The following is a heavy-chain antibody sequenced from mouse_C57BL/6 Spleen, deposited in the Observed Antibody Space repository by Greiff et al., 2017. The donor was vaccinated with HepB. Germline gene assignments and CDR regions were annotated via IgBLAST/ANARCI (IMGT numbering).Heavy chain of an antibody. D-gene: IGHD1-1*01. CDR1: GYAFSSYW. CDR2: IYPGDGDT. V-gene: IGHV1-80*01. CDR3: ASGSSPYYAIDY. J-gene: IGHJ4*01. Sequence: VQLKESGAELVKPGASVKISCKASGYAFSSYWMNWVKQRPGKGLEWIGQIYPGDGDTNYNGKFKGKATLTADKSSSTAYMQLSSLTSEDSAVYFCASGSSPYYAIDYWGQGTSVTVSS.